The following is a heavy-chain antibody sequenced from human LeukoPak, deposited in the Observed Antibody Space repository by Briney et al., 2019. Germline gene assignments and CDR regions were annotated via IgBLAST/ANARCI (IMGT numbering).Heavy chain of an antibody. D-gene: IGHD3-22*01. Sequence: SETLSLTCTVSGGSMSSSSDYWGWIRQPPGKGLEWIGSIHYSGSTYYNPSLKSRVTISVDTSKNQFSLKLRSVTAADTAVYYCARWDYYDSTDYFDYWGQGTLVTVSS. CDR1: GGSMSSSSDY. CDR3: ARWDYYDSTDYFDY. CDR2: IHYSGST. V-gene: IGHV4-39*01. J-gene: IGHJ4*02.